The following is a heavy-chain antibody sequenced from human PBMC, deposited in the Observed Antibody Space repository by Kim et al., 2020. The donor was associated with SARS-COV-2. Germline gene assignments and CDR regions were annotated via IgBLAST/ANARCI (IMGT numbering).Heavy chain of an antibody. V-gene: IGHV3-74*01. CDR1: GFTFSTHW. CDR3: ARVRGQWLAPAAFDI. CDR2: INTDGSST. J-gene: IGHJ3*02. Sequence: GGSLRLSCAASGFTFSTHWMHWVRQPPGKGLVWVSRINTDGSSTDYADSVKGRFTISRDNAKNTLYLQMNSLRAEDTAVYYCARVRGQWLAPAAFDIWGQGTMVTVSS. D-gene: IGHD6-19*01.